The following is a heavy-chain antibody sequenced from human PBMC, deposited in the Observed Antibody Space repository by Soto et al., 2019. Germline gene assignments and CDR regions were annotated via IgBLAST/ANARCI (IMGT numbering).Heavy chain of an antibody. CDR3: TLGSWSAETFDI. CDR1: GGTFSTYT. V-gene: IGHV1-69*02. J-gene: IGHJ3*02. Sequence: QVQLVQSGAEVKKPGSSVKVSCKASGGTFSTYTIIWVRQAPGQGLEWMGRILPMLDITNSAQRFQGRVTITADKSTSTAYLELSSLKTEDTAVYYLTLGSWSAETFDIWGRGTMVTVSS. CDR2: ILPMLDIT. D-gene: IGHD6-13*01.